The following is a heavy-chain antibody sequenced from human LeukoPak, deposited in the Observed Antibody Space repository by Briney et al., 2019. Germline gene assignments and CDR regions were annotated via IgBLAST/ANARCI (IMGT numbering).Heavy chain of an antibody. J-gene: IGHJ1*01. V-gene: IGHV3-30*03. D-gene: IGHD3-10*01. CDR3: ARDPQYYYGSGSYRPRHFQH. CDR2: ISYDGSNK. CDR1: GFTFSSYG. Sequence: GGSLRLSCAASGFTFSSYGMHWVRQAPGKGLEWVAVISYDGSNKYYADSVKGRFTISRDNSKNTLYLQMNSLRAEDTAVYYCARDPQYYYGSGSYRPRHFQHWGQGTLVTVSS.